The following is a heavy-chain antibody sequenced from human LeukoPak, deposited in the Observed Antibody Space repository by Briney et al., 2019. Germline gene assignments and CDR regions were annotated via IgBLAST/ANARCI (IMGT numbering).Heavy chain of an antibody. CDR3: ARDRISINALDM. CDR1: RAARSGHY. V-gene: IGHV4-59*11. D-gene: IGHD1-14*01. CDR2: ISHIGST. J-gene: IGHJ3*02. Sequence: PEILCRTCAESRAARSGHYLSWLRQPPGKGLEWIGYISHIGSTNYNPSLKSRVTISVDTSKNQFSLKLTSVTAADTAVYYCARDRISINALDMWGQGTMVTVSS.